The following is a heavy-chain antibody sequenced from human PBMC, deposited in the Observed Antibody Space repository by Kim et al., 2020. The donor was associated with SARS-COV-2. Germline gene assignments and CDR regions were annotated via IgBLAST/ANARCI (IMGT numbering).Heavy chain of an antibody. CDR2: IYYSGST. J-gene: IGHJ4*02. D-gene: IGHD3-22*01. CDR3: ARHVGSGLNRRRNYYDSSGYYYELDY. V-gene: IGHV4-39*01. Sequence: SETLSLTCTVSGGSISSSSYYWGWIRQPPGKGLEWIGSIYYSGSTYYNPSLKSRVTISVDTSKNQFSLKLSSVTAADTAVYYCARHVGSGLNRRRNYYDSSGYYYELDYWGQGTLVTVSS. CDR1: GGSISSSSYY.